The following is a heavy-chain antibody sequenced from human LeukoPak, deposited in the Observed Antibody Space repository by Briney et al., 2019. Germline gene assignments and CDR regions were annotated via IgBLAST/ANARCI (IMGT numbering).Heavy chain of an antibody. D-gene: IGHD6-19*01. CDR3: ARDGQWPFDY. J-gene: IGHJ4*02. Sequence: ASVKVSCKVSGYTLTELSMHWVRQAPGKGLEWMGGFDPEDGETIYAQKFQGRVTMTRDTSTSTVYMELSSLRSEDTAVYYCARDGQWPFDYWGQGTLVTVSS. CDR1: GYTLTELS. V-gene: IGHV1-24*01. CDR2: FDPEDGET.